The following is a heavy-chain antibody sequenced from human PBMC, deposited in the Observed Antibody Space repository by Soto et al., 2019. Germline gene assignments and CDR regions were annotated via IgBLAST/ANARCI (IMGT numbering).Heavy chain of an antibody. CDR2: IIPIFGTA. Sequence: QVQLVQSGAEVKKPGSSVKVSCKASGGTFSSYAISWVRQAPGQGLEWMGGIIPIFGTANYAQKFQGRVTITADESTSTAYMELSSLRSEDTAVYYCASSPYYYDSSGLFRHDAFDIWGQGTMVTVSS. J-gene: IGHJ3*02. D-gene: IGHD3-22*01. CDR3: ASSPYYYDSSGLFRHDAFDI. V-gene: IGHV1-69*01. CDR1: GGTFSSYA.